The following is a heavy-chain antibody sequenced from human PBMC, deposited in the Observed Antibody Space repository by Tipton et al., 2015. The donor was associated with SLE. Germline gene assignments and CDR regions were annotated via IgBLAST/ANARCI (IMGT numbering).Heavy chain of an antibody. CDR2: IYYSGST. V-gene: IGHV4-31*03. J-gene: IGHJ6*03. Sequence: TLSLTCTVSGGSINNNNYYWSWIRQHPGKGLEWIACIYYSGSTYYNPSLKSRVTISVDTSKNHFSLKVNSLTAADTAIYYCARAAPSDYYYMDVWGKGTTVTVSS. CDR3: ARAAPSDYYYMDV. CDR1: GGSINNNNYY.